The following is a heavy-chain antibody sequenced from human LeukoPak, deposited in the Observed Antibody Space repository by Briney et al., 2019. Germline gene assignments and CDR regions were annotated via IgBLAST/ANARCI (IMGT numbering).Heavy chain of an antibody. Sequence: PSETLSLTCAVYSGSFSGYYWSWIRQPPGKGLEWIGEINHSGNTNYNPSLKSRVTISVDTSKNQFSLKLSSVTAADTAVYYCARLFGGVIAWGQGTLVTVSS. V-gene: IGHV4-34*01. CDR2: INHSGNT. J-gene: IGHJ5*02. CDR3: ARLFGGVIA. D-gene: IGHD3-16*02. CDR1: SGSFSGYY.